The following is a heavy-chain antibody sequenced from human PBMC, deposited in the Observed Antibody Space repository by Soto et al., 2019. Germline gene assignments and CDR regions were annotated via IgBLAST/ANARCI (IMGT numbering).Heavy chain of an antibody. D-gene: IGHD1-1*01. Sequence: DVQLVQSGAEVKKPGESLKISCKASGYNFPKYWIGWVRQMPGKGLEWMGIIYPDDSDTRYSPSFQGQVTISVDKSISTADLQWSSLKASDSAMYFCARHNGYNFPGRDYWGQGTLVTVSS. CDR3: ARHNGYNFPGRDY. V-gene: IGHV5-51*01. CDR1: GYNFPKYW. CDR2: IYPDDSDT. J-gene: IGHJ4*02.